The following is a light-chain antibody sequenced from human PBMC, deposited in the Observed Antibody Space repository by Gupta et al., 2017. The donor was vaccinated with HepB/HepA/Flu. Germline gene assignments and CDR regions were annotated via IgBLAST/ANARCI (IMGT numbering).Light chain of an antibody. CDR2: DVN. Sequence: QFALPQPRSVSGSPGQSVAVSCAGSSSNVGAYNYVFWYQQHPGKAPKLIIYDVNKRPSGVPDRFSGSKSDNTASLTISGLQAEDESDYYCCSYAGSDTYIFGTGTTVTVL. J-gene: IGLJ1*01. CDR1: SSNVGAYNY. V-gene: IGLV2-11*01. CDR3: CSYAGSDTYI.